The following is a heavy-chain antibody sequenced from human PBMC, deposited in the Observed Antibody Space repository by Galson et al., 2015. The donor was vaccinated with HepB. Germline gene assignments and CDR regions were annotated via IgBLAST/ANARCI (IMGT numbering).Heavy chain of an antibody. CDR3: ARGRGYSQYHNYFDY. CDR1: GYTFTSYY. V-gene: IGHV1-46*01. J-gene: IGHJ4*02. D-gene: IGHD5-24*01. CDR2: INPSGGST. Sequence: SVKVSCKASGYTFTSYYMHWVRQAPGQGLEWMGIINPSGGSTSYAQEFQGRVTMTRDTSTSTVYMDLSSLRSEDTALYYCARGRGYSQYHNYFDYWGQGTLVTVSS.